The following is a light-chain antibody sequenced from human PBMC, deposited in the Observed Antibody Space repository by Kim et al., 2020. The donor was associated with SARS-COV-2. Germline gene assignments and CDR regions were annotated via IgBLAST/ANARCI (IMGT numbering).Light chain of an antibody. CDR1: QGVSRGY. CDR2: GAS. J-gene: IGKJ1*01. CDR3: QQYGSSPRT. V-gene: IGKV3-20*01. Sequence: PGDIATLSCRACQGVSRGYFCLYPQKPGQAPRLVIYGASSRATGIPDRFSGSGSGTDFTLTISRLEPDDFAVYYCQQYGSSPRTFGHWTKVDIK.